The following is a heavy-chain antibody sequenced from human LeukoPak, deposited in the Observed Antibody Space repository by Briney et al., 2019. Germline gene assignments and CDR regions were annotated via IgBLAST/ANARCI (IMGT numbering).Heavy chain of an antibody. D-gene: IGHD2-2*01. CDR2: INDSGST. Sequence: SETLSLTCAVYGGSFSGYYWSWIRQPPGKGLEWIGEINDSGSTNYNPSLKSRVTISVDTSKNQFSLKLSSVTAADTAVYYCARSPDIVVVPAAIGGVDYWGQGTLVTVSS. CDR3: ARSPDIVVVPAAIGGVDY. J-gene: IGHJ4*02. V-gene: IGHV4-34*01. CDR1: GGSFSGYY.